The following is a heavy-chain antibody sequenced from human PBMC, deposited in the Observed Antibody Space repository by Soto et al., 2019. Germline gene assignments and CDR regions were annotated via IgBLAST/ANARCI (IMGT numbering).Heavy chain of an antibody. CDR3: ARGLKNYYGSDV. Sequence: EVQLVESGGVLVKPGGSLRLSCVASGFTFNTYWMHWVRQAPGKGLVWVSRINSDGSSTSCADSVKGRFTISRDNAKNTVYLQMNSLSGEDTALYYCARGLKNYYGSDVWGQGTTVTGSS. J-gene: IGHJ6*02. CDR1: GFTFNTYW. CDR2: INSDGSST. V-gene: IGHV3-74*01.